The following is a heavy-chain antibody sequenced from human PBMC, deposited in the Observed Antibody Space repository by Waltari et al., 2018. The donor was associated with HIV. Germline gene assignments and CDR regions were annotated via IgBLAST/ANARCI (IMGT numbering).Heavy chain of an antibody. Sequence: ELQLVESGGGPVKPGGSLRLSCTASGFAFSTYSMNWVRQAPGKGLEWVSSISSTSNFIYYANSVKGRFTISRDNAKSSLYLYMNSLIPDDTAVYYCARDSRGSTWSLNWFDPWGQGTLVTVSS. CDR3: ARDSRGSTWSLNWFDP. J-gene: IGHJ5*02. V-gene: IGHV3-21*02. CDR2: ISSTSNFI. D-gene: IGHD6-13*01. CDR1: GFAFSTYS.